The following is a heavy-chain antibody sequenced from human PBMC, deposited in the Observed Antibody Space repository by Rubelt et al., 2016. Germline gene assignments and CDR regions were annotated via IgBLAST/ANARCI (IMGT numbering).Heavy chain of an antibody. CDR2: INHSGSP. Sequence: QVQLQQWGAGLLQPSETLSLACAVYGGSFSGYYWSWIRQPPGEGLEWIGEINHSGSPNYNPSLKSRVTISVDTSKKQFSLKLSSRTAADTAVYYWARVEGCGGDCSTNYFDYWGQGTLVTVSS. J-gene: IGHJ4*02. CDR3: ARVEGCGGDCSTNYFDY. D-gene: IGHD2-21*02. CDR1: GGSFSGYY. V-gene: IGHV4-34*01.